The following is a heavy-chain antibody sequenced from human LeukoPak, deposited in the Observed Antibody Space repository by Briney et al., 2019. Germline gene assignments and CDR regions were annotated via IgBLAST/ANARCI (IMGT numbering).Heavy chain of an antibody. V-gene: IGHV1-2*06. CDR1: GYTFTGYY. CDR2: INPNTGAT. CDR3: ARPTLQTLGA. Sequence: EASVKVSCKASGYTFTGYYIHWVRQAPGPGLEWMGRINPNTGATNYAQNFQGRVTMTRDTSNSTAYMELSSLTSDDTAVYYCARPTLQTLGAWGQGTLVTVSS. J-gene: IGHJ5*02. D-gene: IGHD3-10*01.